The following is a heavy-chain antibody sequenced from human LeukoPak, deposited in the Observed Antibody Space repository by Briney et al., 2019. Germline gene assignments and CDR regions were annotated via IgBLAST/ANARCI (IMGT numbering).Heavy chain of an antibody. CDR3: ARGPYDSSGYYPCWYYMDV. CDR2: ISGSGGST. J-gene: IGHJ6*03. Sequence: PGGSLRLSCAASGFTFSSYGMHWVRQAPGKGLEWVSAISGSGGSTYYADSVKGRFAISRDNSKNTLYLQMNSLRAEDTAVYYCARGPYDSSGYYPCWYYMDVWGKGTTVTVSS. V-gene: IGHV3-NL1*01. CDR1: GFTFSSYG. D-gene: IGHD3-22*01.